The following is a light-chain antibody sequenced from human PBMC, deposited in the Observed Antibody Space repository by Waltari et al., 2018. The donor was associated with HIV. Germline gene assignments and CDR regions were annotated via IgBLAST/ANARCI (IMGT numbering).Light chain of an antibody. V-gene: IGLV2-23*02. Sequence: QSALTQPASVSGSPGQSITISCAGSSSDFGSYKHVSWYQQPPGKAPRLIIYEVSKRPSGVSKRYAASKSGKPAALTVSGLRAEDEADYYCSSYAGSSTFVIFGGGTKLTVL. CDR1: SSDFGSYKH. CDR2: EVS. CDR3: SSYAGSSTFVI. J-gene: IGLJ2*01.